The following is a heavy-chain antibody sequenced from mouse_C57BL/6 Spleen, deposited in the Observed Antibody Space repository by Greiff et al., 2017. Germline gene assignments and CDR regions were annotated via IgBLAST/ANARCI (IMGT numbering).Heavy chain of an antibody. J-gene: IGHJ4*01. CDR3: VRHDGNWRYAMDY. Sequence: EVKLQESGGGLVQPKGSLKLSCAASGFSFNTYAMNWVRQAPGKGLEWVARIRSKSNNYATYYADSVKERFTISRDDSESMLYLQMNNLKTEDTAMYYCVRHDGNWRYAMDYWGQGTSVTVSS. CDR2: IRSKSNNYAT. CDR1: GFSFNTYA. V-gene: IGHV10-1*01. D-gene: IGHD2-3*01.